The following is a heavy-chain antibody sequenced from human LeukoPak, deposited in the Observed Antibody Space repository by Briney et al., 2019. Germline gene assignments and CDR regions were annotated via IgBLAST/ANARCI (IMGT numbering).Heavy chain of an antibody. D-gene: IGHD2-2*01. CDR1: GYTFTGYY. CDR2: INPNSGGT. CDR3: ARTPREYQLPSDY. V-gene: IGHV1-2*02. J-gene: IGHJ4*02. Sequence: ASVKVSCKASGYTFTGYYMHWVRQAPGQGLEWMGWINPNSGGTNYAQKFQGRVTMTRDTSITTAYMDLSRLISDDTAVYYCARTPREYQLPSDYWGQGTLVTVSS.